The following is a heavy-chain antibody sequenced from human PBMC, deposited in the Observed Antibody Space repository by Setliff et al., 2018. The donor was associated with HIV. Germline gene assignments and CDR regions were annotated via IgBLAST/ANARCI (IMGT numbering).Heavy chain of an antibody. J-gene: IGHJ3*02. CDR1: GGSIRNGLYY. D-gene: IGHD5-18*01. CDR3: AKRPGYGYPFHI. V-gene: IGHV4-39*01. Sequence: SETLSLTCTVSGGSIRNGLYYWHWIRQPPGKGLEWIGSVYYNGNTFYDPSLKSRVTISIDMSKNQFSLKLTSVAAADTAVYYCAKRPGYGYPFHIWGQGTMVTVSS. CDR2: VYYNGNT.